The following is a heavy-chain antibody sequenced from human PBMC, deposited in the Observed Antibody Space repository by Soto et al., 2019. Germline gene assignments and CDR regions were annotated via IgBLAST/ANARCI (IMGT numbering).Heavy chain of an antibody. CDR3: ARGLVVYYYYYGMDV. D-gene: IGHD2-21*01. CDR1: GGSISSTTYY. CDR2: FFIGGNT. J-gene: IGHJ6*02. Sequence: PSETLSLTCTVSGGSISSTTYYWGWMRQPPGKGLEWIASFFIGGNTYYNPSLKSRVTISVDTSKNQFSLKLSSVTAADTAVYYCARGLVVYYYYYGMDVWDQGTTVTVSS. V-gene: IGHV4-39*01.